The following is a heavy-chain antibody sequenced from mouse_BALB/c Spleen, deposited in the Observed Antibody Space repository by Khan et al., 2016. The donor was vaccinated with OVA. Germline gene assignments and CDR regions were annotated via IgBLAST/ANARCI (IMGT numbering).Heavy chain of an antibody. Sequence: VQLQQSGAELAKPWASVKMSCTASGYTFINYWILWVKQRPGQGLEWIGYINPSPGYTEYTQNFKDKATFTAANSSRTAYMQLISLTSEDSAVYYCARRGRRWDFDYWGQGTTLTVSA. CDR3: ARRGRRWDFDY. D-gene: IGHD1-1*02. CDR1: GYTFINYW. CDR2: INPSPGYT. J-gene: IGHJ2*01. V-gene: IGHV1-7*01.